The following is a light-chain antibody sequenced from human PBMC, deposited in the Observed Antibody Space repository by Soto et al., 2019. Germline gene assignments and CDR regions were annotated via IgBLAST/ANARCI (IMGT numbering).Light chain of an antibody. Sequence: DVVMSQSPLTLPVTLGQPASISCRSSESLVFTDGNTYLSWFQQRPGQSPRRLIYQVSNRDSGVPDRFSGSGSGADFTLEISRVEAEDVGVYYCMQGTNWPPTFGQGTKVDIK. CDR2: QVS. V-gene: IGKV2-30*01. CDR3: MQGTNWPPT. CDR1: ESLVFTDGNTY. J-gene: IGKJ2*01.